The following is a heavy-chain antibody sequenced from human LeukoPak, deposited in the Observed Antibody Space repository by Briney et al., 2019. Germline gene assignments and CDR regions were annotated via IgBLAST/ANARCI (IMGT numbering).Heavy chain of an antibody. D-gene: IGHD4-17*01. CDR3: ARDLGTTNYFFDY. CDR2: IWYDGSNK. J-gene: IGHJ4*02. V-gene: IGHV3-33*01. Sequence: GGSLRLSCAASGFTFSDYGFHWVRQAPGKGLAWLAVIWYDGSNKYYADSVKGRFTIARDNSKNTLYLQMNSRRAEDTAVYYCARDLGTTNYFFDYWGQGTLVTVSS. CDR1: GFTFSDYG.